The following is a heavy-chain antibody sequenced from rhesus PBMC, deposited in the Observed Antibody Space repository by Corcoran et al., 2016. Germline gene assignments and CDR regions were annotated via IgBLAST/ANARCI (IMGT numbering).Heavy chain of an antibody. CDR3: ARWIYGSSYRDAFDF. CDR1: GGSISSNY. CDR2: IYGSGGST. J-gene: IGHJ3*01. Sequence: QVQLQESGPGLVKPSETLSLPCAVSGGSISSNYWSWFRHAPVTGLEWSGRIYGSGGSTDYNPSRKSRVTISTDTSKNQFSLKLSSVTAADTAVYYCARWIYGSSYRDAFDFWGQGLRVTVSS. D-gene: IGHD4-29*01. V-gene: IGHV4-160*01.